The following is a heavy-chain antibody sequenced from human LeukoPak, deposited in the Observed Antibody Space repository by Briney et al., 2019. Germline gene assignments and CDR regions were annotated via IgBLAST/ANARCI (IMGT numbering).Heavy chain of an antibody. V-gene: IGHV3-74*01. CDR1: GFTFRTYW. CDR2: IKTDGSET. Sequence: GGSLRLSCAASGFTFRTYWMHGVRQVPGKGLVWVSRIKTDGSETVYADNVKGRFTISRDNARNTLYLQINSLRVEDTAVYYCTRTYYYDSRDYFDYWGQGALVTVSS. J-gene: IGHJ4*02. D-gene: IGHD3-22*01. CDR3: TRTYYYDSRDYFDY.